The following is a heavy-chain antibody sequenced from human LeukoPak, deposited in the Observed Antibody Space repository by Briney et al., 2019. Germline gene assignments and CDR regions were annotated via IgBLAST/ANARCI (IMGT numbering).Heavy chain of an antibody. CDR3: ASVRRELVTIGESFDY. Sequence: PGGSLRLSCVGCGFTFSNCSMSCVRQAPGKGLEWVASISSGSDHIYYADSVKGRFTLSRDNARNSLYLQMDSLRAEETAVYYCASVRRELVTIGESFDYWGQGTLVTVSS. CDR1: GFTFSNCS. CDR2: ISSGSDHI. J-gene: IGHJ4*02. D-gene: IGHD3-10*01. V-gene: IGHV3-21*04.